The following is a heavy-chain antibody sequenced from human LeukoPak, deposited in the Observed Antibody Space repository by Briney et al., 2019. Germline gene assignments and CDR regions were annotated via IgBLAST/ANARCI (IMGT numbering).Heavy chain of an antibody. J-gene: IGHJ5*02. Sequence: ASVKVSCKASGYTFTGYYMHWVRQAPGQGLEWMGWINPNSGGTNYAQKFQGRVTITADKSTSTAYMELSSLRSEDTAVYYCASGPFDPWGQGTLVTVSS. V-gene: IGHV1-2*02. CDR3: ASGPFDP. CDR2: INPNSGGT. CDR1: GYTFTGYY.